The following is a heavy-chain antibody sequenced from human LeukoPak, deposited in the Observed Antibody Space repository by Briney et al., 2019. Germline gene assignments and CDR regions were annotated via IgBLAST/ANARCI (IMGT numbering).Heavy chain of an antibody. CDR1: GFALRSYS. Sequence: PGGSLRLSSAASGFALRSYSMKWVRQAPGEGLEGVFSISSSSSYIYYADSVKGRFTISRDNAKNSLYLQMNSLRAEDTAVYYCARDGAYSSSREGDAFDIWGQGTMVTVSS. J-gene: IGHJ3*02. CDR2: ISSSSSYI. V-gene: IGHV3-21*01. D-gene: IGHD6-13*01. CDR3: ARDGAYSSSREGDAFDI.